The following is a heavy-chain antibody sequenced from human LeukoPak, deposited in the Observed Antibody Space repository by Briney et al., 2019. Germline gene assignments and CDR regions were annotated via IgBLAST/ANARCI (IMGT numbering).Heavy chain of an antibody. CDR3: ASGGGQQLVDY. V-gene: IGHV4-59*01. D-gene: IGHD6-13*01. CDR1: GGSFSDYY. CDR2: IYYSGST. Sequence: SETLSLTCAVYGGSFSDYYWSWIRQPPGKGLEWIGYIYYSGSTNYNPSLKSRVTISVDTSKNQFSLKLSSVTAADTAVYYCASGGGQQLVDYWGQGTLVTVSS. J-gene: IGHJ4*02.